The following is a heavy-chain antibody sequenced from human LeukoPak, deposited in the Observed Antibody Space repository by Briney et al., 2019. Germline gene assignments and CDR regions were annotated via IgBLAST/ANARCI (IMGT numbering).Heavy chain of an antibody. V-gene: IGHV3-23*01. D-gene: IGHD4-17*01. J-gene: IGHJ4*02. CDR2: ISGSGGST. CDR1: GFSFSSYA. CDR3: AKDRATVTPTVFDY. Sequence: GGSLGLSCAASGFSFSSYAINWVRQAPGKGLEWVSAISGSGGSTYYADSVRGRFTISRDFSKNTLYLQMNNLRAEDTAVYYCAKDRATVTPTVFDYWGQGTLVTVSS.